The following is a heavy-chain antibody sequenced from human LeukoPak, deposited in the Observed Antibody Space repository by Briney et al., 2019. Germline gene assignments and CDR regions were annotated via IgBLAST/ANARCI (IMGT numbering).Heavy chain of an antibody. CDR3: ARDGVDTAMGPYGYYYYYYMDV. CDR1: GYTLTGYY. CDR2: INPNSGGT. D-gene: IGHD5-18*01. Sequence: VASVKVSCKASGYTLTGYYMHWVRQAPGQGLEWMGWINPNSGGTNYAQKFQGRVTMTRDTSISTAYMELSRLRSDDTAVYYCARDGVDTAMGPYGYYYYYYMDVWGKGTTVTVSS. J-gene: IGHJ6*03. V-gene: IGHV1-2*02.